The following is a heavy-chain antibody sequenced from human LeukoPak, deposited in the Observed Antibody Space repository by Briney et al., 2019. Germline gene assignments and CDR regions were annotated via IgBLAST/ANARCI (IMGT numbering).Heavy chain of an antibody. CDR3: ARRGKNYDYVWGSYRSYYFDY. Sequence: GASVKVSCKASGYTFTSYGISWVRQAPGQGLEWMGWISAYNGNTNYAQKLQGRVTMTTDTSTSTAYMELRSLRSDDTAVYYCARRGKNYDYVWGSYRSYYFDYWGQGTLVTVSS. CDR2: ISAYNGNT. J-gene: IGHJ4*02. D-gene: IGHD3-16*02. CDR1: GYTFTSYG. V-gene: IGHV1-18*01.